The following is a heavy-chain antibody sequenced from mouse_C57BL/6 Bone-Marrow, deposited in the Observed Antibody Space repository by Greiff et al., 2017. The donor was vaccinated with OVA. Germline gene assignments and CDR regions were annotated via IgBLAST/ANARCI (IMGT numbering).Heavy chain of an antibody. CDR3: ARDFPRAMDD. J-gene: IGHJ4*01. Sequence: EVKLMESEGGLVQPGSSMKLSCTASGFTFSDYYMAWVRQVPEKGLEWVANINYDGSSTYYLDSLKSRFIISRDNAKNILYLQMSSLKSEDTATYYCARDFPRAMDDWGQGTSVTVSS. V-gene: IGHV5-16*01. CDR1: GFTFSDYY. CDR2: INYDGSST.